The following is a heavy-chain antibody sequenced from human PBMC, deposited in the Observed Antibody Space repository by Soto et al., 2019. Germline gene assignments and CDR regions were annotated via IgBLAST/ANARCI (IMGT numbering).Heavy chain of an antibody. V-gene: IGHV1-18*01. J-gene: IGHJ6*03. Sequence: ASVKVSCKASGYTFTSYCISWVRQAPGQGLEWMGWISAYNGNTNYAQKLQGRVTMTTDTSTSTAYMELRSLRSDDTAVYYCASASGYYDFWSGYYTGVDTYYYMDVWGKGTTVTVSS. CDR1: GYTFTSYC. CDR3: ASASGYYDFWSGYYTGVDTYYYMDV. D-gene: IGHD3-3*01. CDR2: ISAYNGNT.